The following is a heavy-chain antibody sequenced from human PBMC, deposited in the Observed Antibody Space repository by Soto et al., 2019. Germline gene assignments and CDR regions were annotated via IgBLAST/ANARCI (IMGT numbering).Heavy chain of an antibody. Sequence: VQLEESGPGLLKPSQTLSLTCTVSGESIATGAFYWSWIRLQSGKGPDWIGSIFSAGDPYYNPSLNSRVEISLDESQNQFSLNLRSVSAADTAVYYCAREGDYRTWFEPWGPGTLVTVSS. CDR1: GESIATGAFY. J-gene: IGHJ5*02. V-gene: IGHV4-31*03. D-gene: IGHD4-17*01. CDR3: AREGDYRTWFEP. CDR2: IFSAGDP.